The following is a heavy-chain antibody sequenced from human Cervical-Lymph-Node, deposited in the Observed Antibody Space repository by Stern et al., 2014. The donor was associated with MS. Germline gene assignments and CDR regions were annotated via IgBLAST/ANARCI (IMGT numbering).Heavy chain of an antibody. CDR1: GGSISSYY. V-gene: IGHV4-59*01. J-gene: IGHJ2*01. CDR2: IYYSGST. D-gene: IGHD6-19*01. CDR3: ARDQSSGWYWDWYFDL. Sequence: QLQLQESGPGLVKPSETLSLTCTVSGGSISSYYWSWIRQPPGKGLEWIGYIYYSGSTNYNPSLKSRVTISVDTSKNQFSLKLSSVTAADTAVYYCARDQSSGWYWDWYFDLWGRGTLVTVSS.